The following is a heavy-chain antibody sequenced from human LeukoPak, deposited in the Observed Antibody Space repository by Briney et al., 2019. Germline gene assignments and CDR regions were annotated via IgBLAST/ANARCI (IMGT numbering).Heavy chain of an antibody. D-gene: IGHD1-26*01. CDR3: ARYSGSYPHDAFDI. V-gene: IGHV4-59*01. Sequence: TSETLSLTCTVSGGSISSYYWSWIRQPPGKGLEWIGYIYYSGSTSYNPSLKSRVTISVDTSKNHFSLKLSSVTAADTAAYYCARYSGSYPHDAFDIWGQGTMVTVSS. CDR1: GGSISSYY. J-gene: IGHJ3*02. CDR2: IYYSGST.